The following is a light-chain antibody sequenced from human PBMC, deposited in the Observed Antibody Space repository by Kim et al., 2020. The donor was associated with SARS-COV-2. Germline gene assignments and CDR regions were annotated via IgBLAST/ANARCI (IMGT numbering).Light chain of an antibody. CDR3: PAWDRSTAWV. CDR2: QDS. Sequence: SYELTQPPSVSVSPGQTASITCSGDKLGDKYACWYQQKPGQSPVLVIYQDSKRLSGIPERFSGPNSGNTATLTISGTPAMDEADYYCPAWDRSTAWV. CDR1: KLGDKY. J-gene: IGLJ3*02. V-gene: IGLV3-1*01.